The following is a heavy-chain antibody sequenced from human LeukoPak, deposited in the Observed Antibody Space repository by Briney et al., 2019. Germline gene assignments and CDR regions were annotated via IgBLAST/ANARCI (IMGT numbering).Heavy chain of an antibody. J-gene: IGHJ5*02. CDR2: INSDGSST. D-gene: IGHD6-19*01. V-gene: IGHV3-74*01. CDR3: AKDWGSSGWYNYFDP. CDR1: GFTFSSYW. Sequence: PGGSLRLSCAASGFTFSSYWMHWVRQAPGNGLVWVSRINSDGSSTTYADSVKGRFTISRDDSKNTLYLQMNSLRVEDTAVYHCAKDWGSSGWYNYFDPWGQGTLVTVSS.